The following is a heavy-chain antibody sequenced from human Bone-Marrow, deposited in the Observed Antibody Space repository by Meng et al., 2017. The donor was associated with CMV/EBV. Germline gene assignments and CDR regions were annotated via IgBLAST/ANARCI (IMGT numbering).Heavy chain of an antibody. CDR2: IRSKTNNNAT. V-gene: IGHV3-73*01. J-gene: IGHJ4*02. CDR1: GFSFSGSA. CDR3: TRRGCSKTSCHKDY. Sequence: GESLKISCAASGFSFSGSAIHWVRQASGKGLEWVGRIRSKTNNNATAYAASVKGRFTISRDDSKTTSYLQMNSLKSEDTAMYYCTRRGCSKTSCHKDYWGQGTLVTVSS. D-gene: IGHD2-2*02.